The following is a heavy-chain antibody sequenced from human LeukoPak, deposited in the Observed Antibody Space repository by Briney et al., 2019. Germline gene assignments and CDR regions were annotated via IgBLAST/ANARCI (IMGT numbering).Heavy chain of an antibody. D-gene: IGHD3-10*01. J-gene: IGHJ4*02. V-gene: IGHV3-21*01. CDR1: GFTFRSYT. CDR3: ARAVGYYGSVR. CDR2: ISSNSAYL. Sequence: GGSLRLSCAASGFTFRSYTMNWVRQAPGRGLEWVSSISSNSAYLYYADSLRGRFTISRDNAKNSLSLQMNSLRAEDTAVYYCARAVGYYGSVRWGQGTLVTVSS.